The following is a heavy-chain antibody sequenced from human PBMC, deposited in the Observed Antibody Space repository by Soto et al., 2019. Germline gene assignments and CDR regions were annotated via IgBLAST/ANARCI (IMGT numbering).Heavy chain of an antibody. CDR1: GFTFSSYD. D-gene: IGHD3-22*01. V-gene: IGHV3-13*01. CDR2: IGTAGDT. Sequence: EVQLVESGGGLVQPGGSLRLSCAASGFTFSSYDMHWVRQATGKGLEWVSAIGTAGDTYYPGSVKGRFTISRENAKNSLYLQMNSLRAEDTAVYYCARDHDDSSRYGFDYWGQGTLVTVSS. CDR3: ARDHDDSSRYGFDY. J-gene: IGHJ4*02.